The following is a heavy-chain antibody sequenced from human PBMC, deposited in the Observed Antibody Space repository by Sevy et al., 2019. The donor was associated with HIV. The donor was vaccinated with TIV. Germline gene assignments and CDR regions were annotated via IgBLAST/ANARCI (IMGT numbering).Heavy chain of an antibody. J-gene: IGHJ4*02. CDR1: GGSITSLY. CDR3: AGENAWGRGYS. Sequence: PAETLSLTCTVSGGSITSLYWNWIRQPPGKGLEWIANIYYNGHINYNPSLKSRVTLSLDTSKNQFSLRRSSVTAADTAMYYCAGENAWGRGYSWGQGTLVTVSS. D-gene: IGHD1-26*01. CDR2: IYYNGHI. V-gene: IGHV4-59*08.